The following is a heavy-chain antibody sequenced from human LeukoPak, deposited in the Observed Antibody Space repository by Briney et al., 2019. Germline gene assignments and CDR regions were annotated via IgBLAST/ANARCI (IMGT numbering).Heavy chain of an antibody. D-gene: IGHD4-17*01. CDR3: ARLTTVNYYFDY. CDR1: GGSISSSSYY. V-gene: IGHV4-39*01. J-gene: IGHJ4*02. Sequence: SETLSLTCTVSGGSISSSSYYWGWVRQPPGKGLEWIGSIYYSGSTYYNPSLKSRVTISVDTSKNQFSLKLSSVTAADTAVYYCARLTTVNYYFDYWGQGTLVTVSS. CDR2: IYYSGST.